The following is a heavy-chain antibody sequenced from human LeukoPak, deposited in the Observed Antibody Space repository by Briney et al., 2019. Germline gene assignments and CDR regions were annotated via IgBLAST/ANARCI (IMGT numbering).Heavy chain of an antibody. J-gene: IGHJ5*02. CDR3: ARGAKNNWFDP. CDR2: INPSGGST. Sequence: ASVKVSCKASGYTFTIYYIHWVRQAPGQGLEWMGLINPSGGSTNYAQKFQGRVTMTRDTSTSTVYMELSSLRSEDTAVYYCARGAKNNWFDPWGQGTLVTVSS. CDR1: GYTFTIYY. V-gene: IGHV1-46*01.